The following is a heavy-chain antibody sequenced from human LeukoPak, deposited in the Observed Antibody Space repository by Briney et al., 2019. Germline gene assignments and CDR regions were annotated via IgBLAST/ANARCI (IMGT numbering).Heavy chain of an antibody. J-gene: IGHJ4*02. CDR1: GFAFSTYA. D-gene: IGHD6-19*01. CDR3: ARDLGSSPRGY. V-gene: IGHV3-64*04. Sequence: GGSLRLSCSASGFAFSTYAMHWVRQAPGKGLEYVSLISTNGVTTYYADSVKGRFTISRDNSKNTLYLQMNSLRAEDTAVYYCARDLGSSPRGYWGQGTLVTVSS. CDR2: ISTNGVTT.